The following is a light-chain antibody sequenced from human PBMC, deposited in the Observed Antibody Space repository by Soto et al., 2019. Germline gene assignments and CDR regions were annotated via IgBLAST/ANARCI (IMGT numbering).Light chain of an antibody. J-gene: IGLJ3*02. Sequence: QSVLTQPPSASGTPGQRVTISCSGSSSNIGSNTVNWYQQLPGTAPKLLIYTNDRRPSGVPDRFSGSKSGTSASLAISELQSEDEADYYCAVWDDSLNGWVFGGGTKLTVL. CDR2: TND. V-gene: IGLV1-44*01. CDR1: SSNIGSNT. CDR3: AVWDDSLNGWV.